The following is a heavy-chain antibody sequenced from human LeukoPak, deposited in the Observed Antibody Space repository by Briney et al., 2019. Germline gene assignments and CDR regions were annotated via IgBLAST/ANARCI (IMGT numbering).Heavy chain of an antibody. CDR1: GFTFTNYA. V-gene: IGHV3-30-3*01. J-gene: IGHJ4*02. Sequence: PGGSLRLSCAASGFTFTNYALHWVRQAPGKGLEWVAVISYDGTNKYYADSVKGRFTISRDNSKNTLSLQMNSLRAEDTALYYCARAFVLGAAKNYFDYWGQGALVTVSS. CDR2: ISYDGTNK. CDR3: ARAFVLGAAKNYFDY. D-gene: IGHD2-21*02.